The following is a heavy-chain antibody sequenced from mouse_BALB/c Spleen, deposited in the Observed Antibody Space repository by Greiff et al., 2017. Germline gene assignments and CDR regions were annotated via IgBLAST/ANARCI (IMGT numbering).Heavy chain of an antibody. Sequence: DVQLVEPGGGLVQPGGSRKLSCAASGYTFSSYGMHWVRQAPEKGLEWVAYISSGSSTIYYADTVKGRFTISRDNPKNTLFLQMTSLRSEDTAMYYCASGAYYRYDRDFDYWGQGTSLTVSS. D-gene: IGHD2-14*01. V-gene: IGHV5-17*02. J-gene: IGHJ2*02. CDR3: ASGAYYRYDRDFDY. CDR2: ISSGSSTI. CDR1: GYTFSSYG.